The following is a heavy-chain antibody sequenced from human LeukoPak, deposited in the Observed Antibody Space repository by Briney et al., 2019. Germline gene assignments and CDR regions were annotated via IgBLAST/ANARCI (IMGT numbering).Heavy chain of an antibody. CDR1: GYTFTGYY. Sequence: GASVKVSCKASGYTFTGYYMHWVRQAPGQGLEWMGWISAYNGNTNYAQKLQGRVTITTDTSTSTAYMELRSLRSDDTAVHYCARSFKSLPYDFWSGYPRKNWFDPWGQGTLVTVSS. CDR3: ARSFKSLPYDFWSGYPRKNWFDP. D-gene: IGHD3-3*01. CDR2: ISAYNGNT. V-gene: IGHV1-18*04. J-gene: IGHJ5*02.